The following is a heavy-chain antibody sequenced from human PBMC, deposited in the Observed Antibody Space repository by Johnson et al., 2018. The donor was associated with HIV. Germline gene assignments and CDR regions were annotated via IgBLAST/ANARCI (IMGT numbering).Heavy chain of an antibody. Sequence: VQLVESGGGVVRPGGSLRLSCAASGFTFDDYGMSWVRQAPGKGLEWVSGINWNGGSTGYADSVKGRFTISRDNAKNSLYLQMNTMRAEDTALYYCAKGDLTGWSTDALDIRGQGTMVTVSS. CDR3: AKGDLTGWSTDALDI. J-gene: IGHJ3*02. V-gene: IGHV3-20*04. CDR2: INWNGGST. CDR1: GFTFDDYG. D-gene: IGHD3-9*01.